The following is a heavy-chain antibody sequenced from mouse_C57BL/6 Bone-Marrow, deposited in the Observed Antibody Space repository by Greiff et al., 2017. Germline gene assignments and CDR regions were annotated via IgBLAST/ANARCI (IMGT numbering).Heavy chain of an antibody. CDR3: ARSTIYYYAMDY. V-gene: IGHV5-6*01. Sequence: EVKLVESGGDLVKPGGSLKLSCAASGFTFSSYGMSWVRQTPDKRLEWVATISSGGSYTYYPDRVKGRFTISRDNAKNTLDLQMSSLKSEYTAMYYCARSTIYYYAMDYWGQGTSVTVSS. J-gene: IGHJ4*01. CDR1: GFTFSSYG. D-gene: IGHD2-1*01. CDR2: ISSGGSYT.